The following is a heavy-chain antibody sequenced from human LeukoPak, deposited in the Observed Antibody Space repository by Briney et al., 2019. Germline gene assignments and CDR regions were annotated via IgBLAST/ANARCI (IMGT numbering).Heavy chain of an antibody. J-gene: IGHJ3*02. CDR2: ISYDGNNK. CDR3: ARVEDSRGWYDRALDI. CDR1: EFTFSSYT. V-gene: IGHV3-30*04. Sequence: PGTSLRLSCAASEFTFSSYTFHWVRQAPGRGLEWVALISYDGNNKYYSDSVKGRFTVSRDNSKNTLYLQMNSLRTEDTAVYYCARVEDSRGWYDRALDIWGQGTMVTVSS. D-gene: IGHD6-19*01.